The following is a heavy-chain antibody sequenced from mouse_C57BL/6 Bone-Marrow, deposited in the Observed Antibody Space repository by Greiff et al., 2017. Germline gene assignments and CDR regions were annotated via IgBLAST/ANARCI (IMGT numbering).Heavy chain of an antibody. J-gene: IGHJ3*01. D-gene: IGHD1-1*01. CDR3: ASRSSWFAY. CDR2: IYPGDGDT. CDR1: GYAFSSSW. V-gene: IGHV1-82*01. Sequence: QVQLQQSGPELVKPGASVKISCKASGYAFSSSWLNWVKQRPGKGLEWIGRIYPGDGDTNYNGKVKGKATLTADKSSSHAYMPLSSLTSENSAVYFCASRSSWFAYWGQGTLVTVSA.